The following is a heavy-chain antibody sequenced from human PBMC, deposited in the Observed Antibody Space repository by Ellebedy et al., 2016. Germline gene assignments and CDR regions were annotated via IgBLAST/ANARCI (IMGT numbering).Heavy chain of an antibody. CDR1: GGSFSGYY. V-gene: IGHV4-34*01. D-gene: IGHD3-10*01. J-gene: IGHJ6*02. CDR3: ARVGIYYGSGSYYSKGHYYYGMDV. Sequence: GSLRLXXAVYGGSFSGYYWSWIRQPPGKGLEWIGEINHSGSTNYNPSLKSRVTISVDTSKNQFSLKLSSVTAADTAVYYCARVGIYYGSGSYYSKGHYYYGMDVWGQGTTVTVSS. CDR2: INHSGST.